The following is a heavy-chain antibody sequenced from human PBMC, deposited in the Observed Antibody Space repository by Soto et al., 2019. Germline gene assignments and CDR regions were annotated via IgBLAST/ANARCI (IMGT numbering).Heavy chain of an antibody. D-gene: IGHD5-12*01. CDR3: ARGYSGYGGRVNWFDP. Sequence: LSLTCTVSGGSISSGDYYWSWIRQPPGKGLEWIGYIYYSGSTYYNPSLKSRVTISVDTSKNQFSLKLSSVTAADTAVYYCARGYSGYGGRVNWFDPWGQGTLVTVSS. V-gene: IGHV4-30-4*01. CDR1: GGSISSGDYY. CDR2: IYYSGST. J-gene: IGHJ5*02.